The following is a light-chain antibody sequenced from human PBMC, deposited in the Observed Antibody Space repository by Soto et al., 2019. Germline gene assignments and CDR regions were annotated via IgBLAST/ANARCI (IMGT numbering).Light chain of an antibody. CDR2: EVS. J-gene: IGLJ3*02. V-gene: IGLV2-14*01. CDR1: SSDVGAYKY. Sequence: QSALTQPASVSGSPGQSITISCTGSSSDVGAYKYVSWFQQHPGKAPKLIIYEVSNRPSGVSDRFSGSKSGNTASLTISGHQAEDEADYHCSSYTTTTAWVFGGGPKVTVL. CDR3: SSYTTTTAWV.